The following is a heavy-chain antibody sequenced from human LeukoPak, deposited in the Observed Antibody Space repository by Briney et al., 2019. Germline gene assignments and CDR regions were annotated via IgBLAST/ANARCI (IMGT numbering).Heavy chain of an antibody. D-gene: IGHD1-26*01. V-gene: IGHV3-11*01. J-gene: IGHJ4*02. CDR1: GFIFSDYY. CDR3: ARATRGGVGASSY. Sequence: PGGSLRLSCRASGFIFSDYYLSWIRQTPGKGLEWLSYINSSGSITDYADSVKGRFTISRDNAKNSVYLQMTSLRTEDTAVYYCARATRGGVGASSYWGQGTLVTVPT. CDR2: INSSGSIT.